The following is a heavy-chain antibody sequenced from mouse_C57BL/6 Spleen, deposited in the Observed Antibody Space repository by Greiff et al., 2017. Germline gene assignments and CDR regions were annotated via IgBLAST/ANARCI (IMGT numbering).Heavy chain of an antibody. CDR1: GFTFSSYG. Sequence: EVKLMESGGDLVKPGGSLKLSCAASGFTFSSYGMSWVRQTPDKRLEWVATISSGGSYTYYPDSVKGRFTISRDNAKNTLYLQMSSLKSEDTAMYYCARHEGDYDAGGYYYAMDYWGQGTSVTVSS. D-gene: IGHD2-4*01. V-gene: IGHV5-6*01. CDR2: ISSGGSYT. J-gene: IGHJ4*01. CDR3: ARHEGDYDAGGYYYAMDY.